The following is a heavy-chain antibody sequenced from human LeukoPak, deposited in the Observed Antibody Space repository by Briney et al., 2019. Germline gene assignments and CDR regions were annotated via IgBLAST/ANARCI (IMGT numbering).Heavy chain of an antibody. Sequence: GGSLRLSCADSGFTFSSYDMHWVRQATGKGLEWVSAIGTAGDTYYPGSVKGRFTISRENAKNSLYLQMNSLRAGDTAVYYCAREVGYSGGMDVWGQGTTVTVSS. D-gene: IGHD2-8*02. V-gene: IGHV3-13*01. CDR3: AREVGYSGGMDV. CDR1: GFTFSSYD. J-gene: IGHJ6*02. CDR2: IGTAGDT.